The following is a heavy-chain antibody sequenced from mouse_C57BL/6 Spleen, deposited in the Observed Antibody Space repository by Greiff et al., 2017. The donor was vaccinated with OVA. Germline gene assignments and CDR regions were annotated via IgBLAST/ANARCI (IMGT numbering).Heavy chain of an antibody. V-gene: IGHV1-69*01. CDR2: IDPSDSYT. Sequence: VQLQQPGTELVKPGASVKLSCKASGYTFTSYWMHWVKQRPGQGLEWIGEIDPSDSYTNYNQKFKGKSTLTVDKSSSTAYMQLSSLTSEDSAVYYCARGGDYDWVAYWGQGTLVTVSA. CDR3: ARGGDYDWVAY. CDR1: GYTFTSYW. D-gene: IGHD2-4*01. J-gene: IGHJ3*01.